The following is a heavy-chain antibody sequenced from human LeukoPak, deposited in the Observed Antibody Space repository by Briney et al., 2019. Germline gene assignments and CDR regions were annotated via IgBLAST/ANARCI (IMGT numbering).Heavy chain of an antibody. Sequence: GASVKVSCKASGYTFTSYGISWVRQAPGQGLEWMGWISAYNGNTNYAQKLQGRVTMTTDTSTSTAYMELRSLRSDDTAVYYCARSYSGSYYSSWFDPWGQGTLVTVSS. CDR2: ISAYNGNT. D-gene: IGHD1-26*01. J-gene: IGHJ5*02. CDR3: ARSYSGSYYSSWFDP. CDR1: GYTFTSYG. V-gene: IGHV1-18*01.